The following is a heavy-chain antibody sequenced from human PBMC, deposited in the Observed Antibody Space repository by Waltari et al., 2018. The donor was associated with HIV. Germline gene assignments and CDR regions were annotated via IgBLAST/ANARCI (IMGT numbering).Heavy chain of an antibody. D-gene: IGHD2-15*01. J-gene: IGHJ4*02. Sequence: QVQLVESGGGMVQPGRSLRLSCAASGFTFSSYGMHWVRKAPGKGLEWVAVISYDGSQKYYADSVKGRFTISRDDFKNTLYLQMNSLRDDDTSVYFCAKDYHEYSQFTVDFWGQGTLVTVSS. V-gene: IGHV3-30*18. CDR2: ISYDGSQK. CDR3: AKDYHEYSQFTVDF. CDR1: GFTFSSYG.